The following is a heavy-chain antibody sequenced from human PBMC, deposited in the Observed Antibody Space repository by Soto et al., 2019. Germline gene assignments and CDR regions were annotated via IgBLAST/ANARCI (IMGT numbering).Heavy chain of an antibody. CDR2: IYYSGST. CDR1: GGSISSSSYY. D-gene: IGHD6-19*01. CDR3: ARHTRLAVANYDY. J-gene: IGHJ4*02. V-gene: IGHV4-39*01. Sequence: SETLSLTCTVSGGSISSSSYYWGWIRQPPGKGLEWIGSIYYSGSTYYNPSLKSRVTISVDTSKNQFSLKLSSVTAADTAVYYCARHTRLAVANYDYWGQGTLVT.